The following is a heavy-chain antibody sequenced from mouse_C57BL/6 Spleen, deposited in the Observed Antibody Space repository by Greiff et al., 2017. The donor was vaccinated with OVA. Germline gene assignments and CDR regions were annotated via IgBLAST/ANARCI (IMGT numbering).Heavy chain of an antibody. J-gene: IGHJ2*01. CDR3: ARHPFDD. CDR2: ISNGGGST. CDR1: GFTFSDYY. Sequence: EVKLVESGGGLVQPGGSLKLSCAASGFTFSDYYMYWVRQTPEKRLEWVAYISNGGGSTYYPDTVKGRFTISRDNAKNTLYLQMSRLKSEDTAMYYCARHPFDDWGQGTTLTVSS. V-gene: IGHV5-12*01.